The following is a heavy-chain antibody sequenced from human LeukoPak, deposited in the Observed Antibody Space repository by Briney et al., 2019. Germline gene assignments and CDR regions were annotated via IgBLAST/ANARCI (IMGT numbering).Heavy chain of an antibody. Sequence: ASVKVSCKASGYTFTGYYMHWVRQAPGQGLEWMGWINPNSGGTNYAQKFQGWVTMTRDTSISTAYMELSRLRSDDTAVYYCARGRWGIAAAGTPKSYYFDYWGQGTLVTVSS. CDR1: GYTFTGYY. CDR3: ARGRWGIAAAGTPKSYYFDY. V-gene: IGHV1-2*04. CDR2: INPNSGGT. D-gene: IGHD6-13*01. J-gene: IGHJ4*02.